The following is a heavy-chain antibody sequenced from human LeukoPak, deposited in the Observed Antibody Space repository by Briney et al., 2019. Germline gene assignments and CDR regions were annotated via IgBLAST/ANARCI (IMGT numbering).Heavy chain of an antibody. Sequence: SETLSLTYAVYGGSFSGYYWSWIRRPPGKGLEWSGVINHSGSTNYNPSLKSRVTISIDTSKNQFSLKLSSVTAADTAVYYCARGYCSSTSCPDMDVWGKGTTVTVSS. V-gene: IGHV4-34*01. J-gene: IGHJ6*03. CDR1: GGSFSGYY. CDR2: INHSGST. CDR3: ARGYCSSTSCPDMDV. D-gene: IGHD2-2*01.